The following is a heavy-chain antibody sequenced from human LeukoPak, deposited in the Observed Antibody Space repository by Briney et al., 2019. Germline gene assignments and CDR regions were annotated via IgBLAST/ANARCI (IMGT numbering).Heavy chain of an antibody. J-gene: IGHJ4*02. Sequence: GGSLRLSCGASGFTFSSFGMHWVRQAPGKGLEWVAFIRFDGSNKYYADSVKGRFTISRDNSKNTLFLQVNSLRAEDTAVYYCAKDACRTVGLSSGWYRGSYYFDYWGQGTLVTVSS. V-gene: IGHV3-30*02. CDR3: AKDACRTVGLSSGWYRGSYYFDY. CDR2: IRFDGSNK. D-gene: IGHD6-19*01. CDR1: GFTFSSFG.